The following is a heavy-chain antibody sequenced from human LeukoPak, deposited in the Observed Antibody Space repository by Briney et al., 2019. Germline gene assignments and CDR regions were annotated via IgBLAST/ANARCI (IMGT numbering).Heavy chain of an antibody. Sequence: SETLSLTCTVSGGSITTYYWSWIRQPPGKGLEWIGHVHNSEETKYNPAPKSRVTLSLARSKNQCSLNLNSVTAADTAVYYCARGEPSGRPGIGFDYWGQGTLVTVSS. CDR3: ARGEPSGRPGIGFDY. J-gene: IGHJ4*02. V-gene: IGHV4-59*08. CDR2: VHNSEET. D-gene: IGHD1-26*01. CDR1: GGSITTYY.